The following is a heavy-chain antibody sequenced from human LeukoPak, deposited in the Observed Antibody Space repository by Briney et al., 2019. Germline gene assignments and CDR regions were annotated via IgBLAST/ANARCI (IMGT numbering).Heavy chain of an antibody. D-gene: IGHD6-19*01. CDR1: EYTFASYD. CDR2: MNPNSGNT. Sequence: ASVKVSCKASEYTFASYDINWVRQATGQGLEWMGWMNPNSGNTGYAQKFQGRVTMTGNTSINTAYMELSSLRSEDTAVYYCARGTPSGWHGAVYWGQGTLVTVSS. V-gene: IGHV1-8*01. CDR3: ARGTPSGWHGAVY. J-gene: IGHJ4*02.